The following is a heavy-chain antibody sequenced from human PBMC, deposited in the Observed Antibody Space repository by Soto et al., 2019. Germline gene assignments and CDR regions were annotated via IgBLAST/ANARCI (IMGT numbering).Heavy chain of an antibody. V-gene: IGHV1-18*01. Sequence: QVQLVQSGAEVKKPGASVKVSCKASGYTFTSYGISWVRQAPGQGLEWMGWISAYNGNTNYAQKLQGRVTMTTDTSTRKAYLEVGSLGSADSAVYSCGRDGVRSAAALYAGWFDPRGQGTRVTVSS. CDR1: GYTFTSYG. J-gene: IGHJ5*02. CDR2: ISAYNGNT. CDR3: GRDGVRSAAALYAGWFDP. D-gene: IGHD6-13*01.